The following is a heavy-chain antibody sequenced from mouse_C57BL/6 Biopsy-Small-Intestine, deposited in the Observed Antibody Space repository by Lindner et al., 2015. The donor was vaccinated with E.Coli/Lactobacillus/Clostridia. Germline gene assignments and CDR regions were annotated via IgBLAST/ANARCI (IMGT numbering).Heavy chain of an antibody. CDR2: IYPNNGGT. CDR3: ARRTGPYAMDY. CDR1: GYTFTDYY. J-gene: IGHJ4*01. D-gene: IGHD4-1*01. V-gene: IGHV1-34*02. Sequence: VQLQESGPELVKPGDSVKMSCKASGYTFTDYYMDWVKQSHGKSPEWIGYIYPNNGGTSYNQKFKGKATLTVDKSSSTAYMELHSLTSEDSAVYYCARRTGPYAMDYWGQGTSVTVSS.